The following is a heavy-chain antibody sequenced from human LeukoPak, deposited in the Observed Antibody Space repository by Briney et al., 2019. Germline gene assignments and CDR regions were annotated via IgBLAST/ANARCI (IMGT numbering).Heavy chain of an antibody. V-gene: IGHV4-39*07. CDR2: IYHSGST. D-gene: IGHD3-10*01. CDR1: GASISSSNYY. J-gene: IGHJ5*02. Sequence: ASETLSLTCAVSGASISSSNYYWGWIRQPPGKGLEWIGNIYHSGSTYHNSFLKSRVTILVDTSKNQFSLRLSSVTAADTAVYYCARGPPSWFGLNWFDPWGQGTLVTVSS. CDR3: ARGPPSWFGLNWFDP.